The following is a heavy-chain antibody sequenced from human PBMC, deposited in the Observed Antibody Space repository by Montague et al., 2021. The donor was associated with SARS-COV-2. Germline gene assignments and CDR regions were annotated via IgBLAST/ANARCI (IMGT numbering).Heavy chain of an antibody. CDR3: ARQDIQLRFDL. CDR2: SRYGGTS. V-gene: IGHV4-39*01. CDR1: SGSISNDIYY. Sequence: SETLSLTCTVSSGSISNDIYYWGWIRQPPGKGPEWIGGSRYGGTSYYNPSLKSRVTISIDTSKNQFSLKLTAVTAADTAVYFCARQDIQLRFDLWGRGTLVAVSS. J-gene: IGHJ2*01. D-gene: IGHD1-1*01.